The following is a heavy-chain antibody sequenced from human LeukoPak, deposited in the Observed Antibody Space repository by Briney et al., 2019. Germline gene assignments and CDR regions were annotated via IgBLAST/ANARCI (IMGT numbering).Heavy chain of an antibody. CDR3: ARDQAADAFDI. Sequence: PGGSLRLSCAASGFTFSSYSMNWVRQAPGKGLEWVSYISSSSSTIYYADSVKGRFTISRDNAKNSLYLQMNRLRAEDTAVYYCARDQAADAFDIWGQGTMVTVSS. J-gene: IGHJ3*02. CDR1: GFTFSSYS. D-gene: IGHD2-15*01. V-gene: IGHV3-48*01. CDR2: ISSSSSTI.